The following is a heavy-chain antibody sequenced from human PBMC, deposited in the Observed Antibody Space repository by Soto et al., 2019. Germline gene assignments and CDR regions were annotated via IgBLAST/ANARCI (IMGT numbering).Heavy chain of an antibody. Sequence: EVQLVESGGGWVQPGGSLRLSCAASGFTFSSYEMNWVRQAPGKGLEWVSYISSSGSTIYYADSVKGRFTISRDNAKNSLYLQMNSLRAEDSAVYYCARDSSGWHGRDFNWFDPWGQGTLVTVSS. V-gene: IGHV3-48*03. D-gene: IGHD6-19*01. CDR1: GFTFSSYE. J-gene: IGHJ5*02. CDR3: ARDSSGWHGRDFNWFDP. CDR2: ISSSGSTI.